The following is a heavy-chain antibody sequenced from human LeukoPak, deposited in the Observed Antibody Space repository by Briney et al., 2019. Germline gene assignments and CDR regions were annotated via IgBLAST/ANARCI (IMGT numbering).Heavy chain of an antibody. Sequence: PGGSLRLSCAVSGLTFSSHAMHWVRQAPGKGLEWVAVISQDGSDRHYTDSVKGRFTISRDNSRNTLYLQMNSLRAEDTAVYYCAKDRITFDYWGQGTLVTVSS. CDR2: ISQDGSDR. D-gene: IGHD3-3*01. CDR3: AKDRITFDY. V-gene: IGHV3-30-3*01. J-gene: IGHJ4*02. CDR1: GLTFSSHA.